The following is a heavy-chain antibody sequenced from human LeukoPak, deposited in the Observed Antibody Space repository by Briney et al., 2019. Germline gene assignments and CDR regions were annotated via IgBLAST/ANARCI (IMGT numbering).Heavy chain of an antibody. J-gene: IGHJ3*02. CDR2: INHSGST. Sequence: PSETLSLTCAVYGGSFSGYYWSWIRQPPGKGLEWIGEINHSGSTNYNPSLKSRVTMSLDTSRNRFSLKLNSVTAADTAIYYCARGRRSSGRHDAFDIWGQGTVVIVSS. CDR3: ARGRRSSGRHDAFDI. D-gene: IGHD6-19*01. CDR1: GGSFSGYY. V-gene: IGHV4-34*01.